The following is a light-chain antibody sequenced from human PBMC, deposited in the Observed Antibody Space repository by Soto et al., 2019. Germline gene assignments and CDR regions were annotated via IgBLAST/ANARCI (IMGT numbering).Light chain of an antibody. CDR1: QSVNSRY. CDR2: GAS. Sequence: EIVLTQSPDTLSLSPGERATLSCRASQSVNSRYLAWYQQKPGQAPRLLIYGASSRATGIPDRFSGSGSGTDFTLTIGRLEPEDFALYYCQQYFDSPETFGQGTKVDIK. J-gene: IGKJ1*01. CDR3: QQYFDSPET. V-gene: IGKV3-20*01.